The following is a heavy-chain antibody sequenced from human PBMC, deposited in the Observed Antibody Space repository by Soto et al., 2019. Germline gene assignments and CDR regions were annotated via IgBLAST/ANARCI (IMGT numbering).Heavy chain of an antibody. Sequence: QVTLKESGPVLVKPTETLTLTCTVSGFSLSNARMCVSWIRQPPGKALEWLAHIFSNDEKSYSTSLKSRLTISKDTSKSQVVITMTNMDPVDTATYYCARIQWELGYGSFDYYSYYGMDVWGQGTTVTVSS. J-gene: IGHJ6*02. D-gene: IGHD1-26*01. CDR2: IFSNDEK. V-gene: IGHV2-26*01. CDR1: GFSLSNARMC. CDR3: ARIQWELGYGSFDYYSYYGMDV.